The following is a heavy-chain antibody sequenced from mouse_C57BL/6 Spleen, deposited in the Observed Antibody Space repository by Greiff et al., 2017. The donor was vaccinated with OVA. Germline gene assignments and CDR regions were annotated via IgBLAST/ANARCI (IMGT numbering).Heavy chain of an antibody. Sequence: QVQLQQPGAELVRPGSSVKLSCKASGYTFTSYWMDWVKQRPGQGLEWIGNIYPSDSETHYNQKFKDKATLTVDKSSSTAYMQLSSLTSEDSAVYYCARGQLRLPFAYWGQGTLVTVSA. D-gene: IGHD3-2*02. CDR1: GYTFTSYW. CDR2: IYPSDSET. J-gene: IGHJ3*01. V-gene: IGHV1-61*01. CDR3: ARGQLRLPFAY.